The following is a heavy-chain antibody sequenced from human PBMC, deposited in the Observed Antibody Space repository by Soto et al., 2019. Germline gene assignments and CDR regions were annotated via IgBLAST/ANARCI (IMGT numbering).Heavy chain of an antibody. V-gene: IGHV1-18*01. Sequence: ASVTACCKASVGTFNNFAISWLLPCPGTGLEWIVCIIPHNHSTNYSQKLQGRVTLTTDTGTGTAYMEWRSLRSDDTGVGDSATRMYFSDWLCGCWGQGTHVTVAS. CDR1: VGTFNNFA. D-gene: IGHD3-9*01. CDR2: IIPHNHST. J-gene: IGHJ4*01. CDR3: ATRMYFSDWLCGC.